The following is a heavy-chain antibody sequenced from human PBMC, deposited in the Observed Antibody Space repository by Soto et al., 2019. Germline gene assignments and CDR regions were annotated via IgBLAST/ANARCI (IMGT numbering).Heavy chain of an antibody. CDR3: ARAYYDFWSGYPNYFDY. D-gene: IGHD3-3*01. CDR1: GGSISIGGYY. CDR2: IYYSGST. V-gene: IGHV4-31*03. J-gene: IGHJ4*02. Sequence: SETLSLTCTVSGGSISIGGYYWSCIRQHPGKGLEWIGYIYYSGSTYYNPSLKSRVTISVDTSKNQFSLKLSSVTAADTAVYYCARAYYDFWSGYPNYFDYWGQGTLVTVSS.